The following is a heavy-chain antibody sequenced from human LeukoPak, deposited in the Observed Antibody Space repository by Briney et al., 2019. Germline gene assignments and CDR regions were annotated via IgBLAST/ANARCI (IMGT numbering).Heavy chain of an antibody. CDR3: ARGRGYSYGNFDY. D-gene: IGHD5-18*01. CDR1: GGTFSSYA. CDR2: IIPIFGTA. Sequence: ASVKVSCKASGGTFSSYAISWVRQAPGQGLEWMGGIIPIFGTANHAQKFQGRVTITADESTSTAYMELSSLRSEDTAVYYCARGRGYSYGNFDYWGQGTLVTVSS. J-gene: IGHJ4*02. V-gene: IGHV1-69*13.